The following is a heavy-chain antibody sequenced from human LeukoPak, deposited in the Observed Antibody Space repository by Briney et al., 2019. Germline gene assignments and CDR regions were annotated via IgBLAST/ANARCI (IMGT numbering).Heavy chain of an antibody. CDR1: GGSISSYY. CDR3: ARVLMVRGVISLGYYMDV. Sequence: SETLSLTCTVSGGSISSYYRSWIRQPAGKGLEWIGRIYTSGSTNYNPSLKSRVAMSVDTSKNQFSLKLSSVTAADTAVYYCARVLMVRGVISLGYYMDVWGKGTTVTVSS. J-gene: IGHJ6*03. CDR2: IYTSGST. D-gene: IGHD3-10*01. V-gene: IGHV4-4*07.